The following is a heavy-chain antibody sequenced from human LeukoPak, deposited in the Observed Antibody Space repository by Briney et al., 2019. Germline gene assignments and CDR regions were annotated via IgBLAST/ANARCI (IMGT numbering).Heavy chain of an antibody. V-gene: IGHV3-48*02. J-gene: IGHJ4*02. Sequence: TWGSLSLSCAASTFTFSSYSLNWVRQAPGKGLEWVSYISYSGTTTYYADSVKGRFTIARDDAKNSLYLQMNSLRDEDTAVYYCARILGFTLDYWGQGTLVTVSS. CDR2: ISYSGTTT. CDR1: TFTFSSYS. CDR3: ARILGFTLDY.